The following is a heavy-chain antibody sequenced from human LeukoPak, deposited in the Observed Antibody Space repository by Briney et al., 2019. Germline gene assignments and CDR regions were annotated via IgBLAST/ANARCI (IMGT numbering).Heavy chain of an antibody. CDR2: ISGSGGST. CDR3: AKDSPGIAAAGTSPEDY. V-gene: IGHV3-23*01. J-gene: IGHJ4*02. Sequence: GGSLRLSCAASGFTFSSYAMSWVRQAPGKGLEWVSAISGSGGSTYYADSVKGRFTISRDNSKNTLYLQMNSLRAEDTAVYYCAKDSPGIAAAGTSPEDYWGQGTLVTVSS. CDR1: GFTFSSYA. D-gene: IGHD6-13*01.